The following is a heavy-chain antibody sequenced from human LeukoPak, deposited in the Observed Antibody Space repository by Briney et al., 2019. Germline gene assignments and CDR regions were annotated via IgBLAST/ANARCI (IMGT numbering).Heavy chain of an antibody. CDR3: ASPARPLGYCSGGSCYTPVDCYTMDV. CDR1: GGTFSSYA. J-gene: IGHJ6*02. Sequence: GASVKVSCKASGGTFSSYAINWVRQAPGQGLEWMGRIIPILGIANYAQNFQGRVTITADKSTRTAYMELSSLRSEDTAVYYCASPARPLGYCSGGSCYTPVDCYTMDVWGQGTTVIVSS. CDR2: IIPILGIA. V-gene: IGHV1-69*04. D-gene: IGHD2-15*01.